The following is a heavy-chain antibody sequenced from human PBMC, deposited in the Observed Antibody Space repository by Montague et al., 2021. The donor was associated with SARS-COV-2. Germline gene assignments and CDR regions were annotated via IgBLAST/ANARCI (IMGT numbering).Heavy chain of an antibody. CDR1: GFTFSSYW. V-gene: IGHV3-74*01. D-gene: IGHD5-12*01. CDR3: ARDIVAPYYFDY. Sequence: SLRLSCAASGFTFSSYWMHWVRQAPGKGLVWVSRINSDGSNTSYADSVKGRFTISRDNAKNTLYLQMNSLRAEDTAVYYCARDIVAPYYFDYWGQGTLVTVSS. CDR2: INSDGSNT. J-gene: IGHJ4*02.